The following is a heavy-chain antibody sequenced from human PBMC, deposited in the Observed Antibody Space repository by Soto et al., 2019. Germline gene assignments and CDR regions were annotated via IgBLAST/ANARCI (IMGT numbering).Heavy chain of an antibody. J-gene: IGHJ5*02. CDR2: ISRDGTNT. CDR3: VKETYYYDVSSYYPLGS. CDR1: GFTFDDYN. V-gene: IGHV3-43*01. D-gene: IGHD3-22*01. Sequence: GGSLRLSCAASGFTFDDYNMHWVRQAPGKGLEWVSLISRDGTNTNYAESVKGRFTISRDNSKNSLYLPMNSLRTEDTALYYCVKETYYYDVSSYYPLGSWGQGTLVTVSS.